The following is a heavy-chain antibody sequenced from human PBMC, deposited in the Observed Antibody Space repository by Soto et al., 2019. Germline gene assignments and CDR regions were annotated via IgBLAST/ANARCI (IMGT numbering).Heavy chain of an antibody. CDR1: GFMFSDSW. J-gene: IGHJ5*02. Sequence: EAQLVESGGDLVQPGGSLRLSCAASGFMFSDSWMNWVRQAPGKGLEWVANIMPDGSETAYVDSVKGRFTISRDNAKKFLYLQMNSLRVDDTAVYYCASGIDPWGQGTLVTVSS. CDR2: IMPDGSET. CDR3: ASGIDP. V-gene: IGHV3-7*05.